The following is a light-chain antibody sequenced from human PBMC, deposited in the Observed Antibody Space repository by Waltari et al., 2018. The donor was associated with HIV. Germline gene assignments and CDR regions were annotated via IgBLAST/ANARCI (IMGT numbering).Light chain of an antibody. Sequence: IMMTQSPAPLSASPGERATLSCRASQSVRSNLAWYQQRPGQAPRHLLSGASTRSTGVPARFSGSGSGTDFTLTISSLQSEDFAVYYCQQYDNWPPITFGQGTRLEIK. CDR2: GAS. V-gene: IGKV3-15*01. CDR1: QSVRSN. J-gene: IGKJ5*01. CDR3: QQYDNWPPIT.